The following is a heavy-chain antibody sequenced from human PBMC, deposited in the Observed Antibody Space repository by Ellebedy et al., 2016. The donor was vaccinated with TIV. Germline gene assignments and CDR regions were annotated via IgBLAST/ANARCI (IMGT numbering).Heavy chain of an antibody. D-gene: IGHD5-18*01. CDR1: GYTFTSYA. J-gene: IGHJ3*02. Sequence: AASVKVSCKASGYTFTSYAMHWVRQAPGQRLEWMGWNNPGNGNTKYSQKFQGRVTITRDTSASTAYMELSSLRSEDTAIYYCARVDTPMRYGFDIWGQGTMVTVSS. CDR2: NNPGNGNT. V-gene: IGHV1-3*01. CDR3: ARVDTPMRYGFDI.